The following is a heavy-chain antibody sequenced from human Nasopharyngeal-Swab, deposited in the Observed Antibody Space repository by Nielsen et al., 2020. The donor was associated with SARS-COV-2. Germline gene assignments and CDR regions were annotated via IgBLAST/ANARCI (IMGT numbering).Heavy chain of an antibody. D-gene: IGHD5-24*01. J-gene: IGHJ4*02. V-gene: IGHV3-7*01. CDR2: IKQDGSEK. Sequence: GGSLRLSCAASGFSFTIAWMSWVRQTPGRGLEWLAYIKQDGSEKYYVDSVRGRFTISRDNAKNSVYLQMNSLRVDDTALYYCARNGWGRWLQFNYTGQGTLVTVSS. CDR3: ARNGWGRWLQFNY. CDR1: GFSFTIAW.